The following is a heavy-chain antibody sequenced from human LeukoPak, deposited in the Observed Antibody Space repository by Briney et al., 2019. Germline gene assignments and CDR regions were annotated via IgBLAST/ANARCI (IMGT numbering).Heavy chain of an antibody. D-gene: IGHD4-17*01. J-gene: IGHJ5*01. Sequence: GGSVRLSCTASGFTFSDYAMSWVRQAPGKGLEWVSVITGSGGTRKYADFVEGRFAIHRDNSKNTLFLELNSQRADDSAVYYFAKETVLAVYNWFDSWGQGTLVIVPS. V-gene: IGHV3-23*01. CDR1: GFTFSDYA. CDR3: AKETVLAVYNWFDS. CDR2: ITGSGGTR.